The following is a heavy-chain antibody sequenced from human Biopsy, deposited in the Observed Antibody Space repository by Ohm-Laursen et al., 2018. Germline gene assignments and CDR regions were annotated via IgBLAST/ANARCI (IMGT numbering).Heavy chain of an antibody. Sequence: GTLSLTCSVSGGSIISYYWTWIRQPPGKGLEWIGHVYNGGITNYNPSLKSRVTISKDTSKNQFSLQVNSVTAADTAVYYCARTPRDSFWSGSYKRGLWFDPWGQGTLVIVSS. J-gene: IGHJ5*02. CDR1: GGSIISYY. D-gene: IGHD3-3*01. CDR2: VYNGGIT. CDR3: ARTPRDSFWSGSYKRGLWFDP. V-gene: IGHV4-59*01.